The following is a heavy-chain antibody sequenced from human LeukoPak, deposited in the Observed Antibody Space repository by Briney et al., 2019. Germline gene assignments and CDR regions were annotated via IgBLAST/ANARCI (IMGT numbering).Heavy chain of an antibody. CDR3: PTEVGDYGPPLGY. Sequence: GGSLRLSCAASGFTFSSYGMHWVRQAPGKGLEWVAFIRYDGSNKYYADSVKGRFTISRDNSKNTLYLQMNSLRAEDTAVYYCPTEVGDYGPPLGYWGQGTLVTVSS. J-gene: IGHJ4*02. CDR2: IRYDGSNK. CDR1: GFTFSSYG. V-gene: IGHV3-30*02. D-gene: IGHD4-17*01.